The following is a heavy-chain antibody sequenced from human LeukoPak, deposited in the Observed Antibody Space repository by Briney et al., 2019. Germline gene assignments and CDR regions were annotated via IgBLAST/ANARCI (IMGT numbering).Heavy chain of an antibody. CDR2: IYPGASDI. D-gene: IGHD5-24*01. CDR3: ATLHHPDGRAY. Sequence: GESLKISCKGSGYSFTNYWIGWVRQMPGKGLEWMGIIYPGASDIRYSPSFQGHVTVSADKSITTAYLQWSSLKASDTAMYYCATLHHPDGRAYWVQGTLVTVA. CDR1: GYSFTNYW. V-gene: IGHV5-51*01. J-gene: IGHJ4*02.